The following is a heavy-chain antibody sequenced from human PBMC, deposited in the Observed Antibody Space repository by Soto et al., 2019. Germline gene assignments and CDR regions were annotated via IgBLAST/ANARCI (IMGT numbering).Heavy chain of an antibody. CDR2: ISGSGGST. CDR3: APLEAVAGTPIGY. D-gene: IGHD6-19*01. CDR1: GFTFSSYA. J-gene: IGHJ4*02. V-gene: IGHV3-23*01. Sequence: GGSLRLSCAASGFTFSSYAMSWVRQAPGKGLEWGSAISGSGGSTYYADSVKGRFTISRDNSKNTLYLQMNSLRAEDTAVYYCAPLEAVAGTPIGYWGQGTLVTVSS.